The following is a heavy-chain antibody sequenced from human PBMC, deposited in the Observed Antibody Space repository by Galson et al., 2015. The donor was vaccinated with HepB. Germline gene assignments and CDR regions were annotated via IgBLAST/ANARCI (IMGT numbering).Heavy chain of an antibody. V-gene: IGHV4-34*01. CDR2: INHSGST. D-gene: IGHD3-3*01. Sequence: SETLSLTCAVYGGSFSGYYWSWIRQPPGKGLEWIGEINHSGSTNYDPSLKSRVTISVDTSKNQFSLKLSSVTAADTAVYYCASPILRSRRGAYGMDVWGQGTTVTVSS. J-gene: IGHJ6*02. CDR3: ASPILRSRRGAYGMDV. CDR1: GGSFSGYY.